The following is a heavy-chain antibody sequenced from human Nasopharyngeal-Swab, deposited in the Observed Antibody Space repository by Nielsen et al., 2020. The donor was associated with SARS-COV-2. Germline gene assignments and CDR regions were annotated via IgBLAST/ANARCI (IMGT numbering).Heavy chain of an antibody. D-gene: IGHD3-3*01. CDR3: ARGPYYDFWSGSHHWFDP. CDR2: ISSDSSYI. J-gene: IGHJ5*02. V-gene: IGHV3-21*01. Sequence: GGSLRLSCAASGFTFIKYTMNWVRQAPGKGLEWVSSISSDSSYIYYADSVKGRFTIARDNAKNSLYLLMNSLRAVDTAVYYCARGPYYDFWSGSHHWFDPWGQGTLVTVSS. CDR1: GFTFIKYT.